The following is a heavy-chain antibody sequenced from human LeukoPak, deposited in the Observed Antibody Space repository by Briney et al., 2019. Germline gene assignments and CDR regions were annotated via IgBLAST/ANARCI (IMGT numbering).Heavy chain of an antibody. Sequence: GGSLRLSCAASGFTFSSYGMHWVRQAPVKGLEWVAVIWYDGSNKYYADSVKGRFTISRDNSKNTLYLQMNSLRAEDTAVYYCARGVGDYYDFWTAGMDVWGQGTTVTVSS. CDR3: ARGVGDYYDFWTAGMDV. D-gene: IGHD3-3*01. V-gene: IGHV3-33*01. CDR2: IWYDGSNK. CDR1: GFTFSSYG. J-gene: IGHJ6*02.